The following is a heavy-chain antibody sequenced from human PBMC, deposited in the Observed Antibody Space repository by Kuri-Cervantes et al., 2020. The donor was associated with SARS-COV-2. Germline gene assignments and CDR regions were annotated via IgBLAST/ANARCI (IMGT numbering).Heavy chain of an antibody. CDR1: GFTLDDYG. CDR3: ASDNSGSYFREGGGFDY. CDR2: INWNGGST. D-gene: IGHD1-26*01. V-gene: IGHV3-20*04. Sequence: GESLKISCAASGFTLDDYGMSWVRQAPGKGLEWVSGINWNGGSTGYADSVKGRFTISRDNAKNSLYLQMNSLRAEDTALYYCASDNSGSYFREGGGFDYWGQGTLVTVSS. J-gene: IGHJ4*02.